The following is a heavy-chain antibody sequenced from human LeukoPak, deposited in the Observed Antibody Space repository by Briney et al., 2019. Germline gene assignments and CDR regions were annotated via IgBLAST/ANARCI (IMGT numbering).Heavy chain of an antibody. CDR2: IYSGGTT. J-gene: IGHJ4*02. V-gene: IGHV3-66*04. CDR3: ARQYPGATPLFDY. D-gene: IGHD1-26*01. Sequence: GGSLRLSCAASGFTFSDHYMSWIRQAPGKGLEWVSIIYSGGTTYYADSVKGRFTITSENSKNTLYLLMISMRAEDKAVYYFARQYPGATPLFDYWGQGTLVTVSS. CDR1: GFTFSDHY.